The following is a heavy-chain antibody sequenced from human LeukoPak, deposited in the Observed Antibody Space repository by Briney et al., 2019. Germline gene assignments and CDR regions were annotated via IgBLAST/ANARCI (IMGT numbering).Heavy chain of an antibody. J-gene: IGHJ4*02. D-gene: IGHD3-22*01. CDR3: ASRVITMIVVEDY. V-gene: IGHV3-53*01. Sequence: GGSLRLSCAASGFAVSSNYMSWVRQAPGKGLEWVSVIYSGGSTYYADSVKGRFTISRDNSKNTLYLQMNSLRAEDTAVYYCASRVITMIVVEDYWGQGTLVTVSS. CDR1: GFAVSSNY. CDR2: IYSGGST.